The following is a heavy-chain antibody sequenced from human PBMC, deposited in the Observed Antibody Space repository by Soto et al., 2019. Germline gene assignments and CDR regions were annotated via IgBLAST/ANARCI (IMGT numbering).Heavy chain of an antibody. Sequence: GSGPTLVNPTQTLTLTCTFSGFSLSTSGVGVGWIRQPPGKALEWLALIYWNDDKRYSPSLKSRLTITKDTSKNQVVLTMTNMDPVDTTTYYCAHQRWLQLYNYWGQGTLVTAPQ. CDR2: IYWNDDK. D-gene: IGHD5-12*01. J-gene: IGHJ4*02. V-gene: IGHV2-5*01. CDR1: GFSLSTSGVG. CDR3: AHQRWLQLYNY.